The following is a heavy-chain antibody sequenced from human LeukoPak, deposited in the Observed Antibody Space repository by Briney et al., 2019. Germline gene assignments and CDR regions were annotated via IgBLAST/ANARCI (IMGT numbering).Heavy chain of an antibody. CDR2: IKTDGSTT. Sequence: GGPLRLSCAVSGFTFSSSWMHWVRQAPGKGLVWVSHIKTDGSTTAYADSVKGRFTISRDNAKNTLYLQMNSLRVEDTAVYYCARGRPHGNDYWGQGTLVTVSS. D-gene: IGHD4-23*01. J-gene: IGHJ4*02. CDR1: GFTFSSSW. V-gene: IGHV3-74*01. CDR3: ARGRPHGNDY.